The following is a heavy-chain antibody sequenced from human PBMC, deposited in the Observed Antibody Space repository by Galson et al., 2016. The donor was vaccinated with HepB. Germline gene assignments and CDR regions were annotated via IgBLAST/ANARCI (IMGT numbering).Heavy chain of an antibody. D-gene: IGHD2-2*02. CDR1: GGSISSGGYY. J-gene: IGHJ6*04. CDR3: ARGPYRRGSYYYYYGIDV. V-gene: IGHV4-31*03. Sequence: TLSLTCTVSGGSISSGGYYWSWIRQHPGKGLEWIGYIQYSGNTYYHPSLQSRVTISIDTSKNQFSLKLSSVTAADTAVYYCARGPYRRGSYYYYYGIDVWGKGTTVTVSS. CDR2: IQYSGNT.